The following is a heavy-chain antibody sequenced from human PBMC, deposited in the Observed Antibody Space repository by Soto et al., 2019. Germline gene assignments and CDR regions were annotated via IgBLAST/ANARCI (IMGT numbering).Heavy chain of an antibody. V-gene: IGHV5-51*01. CDR1: GYSFTSYW. Sequence: GESLKISCKGSGYSFTSYWIGWVRQMPGKGLEWMGIIYPGDSDTRYSPPFQGQVTISADRSISTAYLQWSSLKASDTAMYYCARQTNGDYDVMDVWGRGTTVTVYS. CDR3: ARQTNGDYDVMDV. J-gene: IGHJ6*02. D-gene: IGHD4-17*01. CDR2: IYPGDSDT.